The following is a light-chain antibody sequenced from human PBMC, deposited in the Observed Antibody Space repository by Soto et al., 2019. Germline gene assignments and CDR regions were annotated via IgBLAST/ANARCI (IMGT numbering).Light chain of an antibody. CDR3: SSKTKRGDVV. Sequence: QSALTQPASVSGSPGQSITISCTGTSSDVGGYNYVSWYQQHPGKAPKLMIFEVTNRPSGISDRFSGSKSGNTASLTISGLQAEDEAHYYCSSKTKRGDVVFGGGTKLTVL. CDR2: EVT. V-gene: IGLV2-14*01. CDR1: SSDVGGYNY. J-gene: IGLJ2*01.